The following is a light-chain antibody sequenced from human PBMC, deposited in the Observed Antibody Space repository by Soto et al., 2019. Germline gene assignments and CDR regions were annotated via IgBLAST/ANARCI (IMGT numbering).Light chain of an antibody. CDR3: QQSYSTPWT. CDR1: QSISSY. V-gene: IGKV1-39*01. J-gene: IGKJ1*01. Sequence: DIQMTQTPSSLSASVGDRVTITCRASQSISSYLNWYQQKPGKAPKLLIYAASSLQSGVPSRFSGSGSGTDFTLTISSLQPEDFATYYCQQSYSTPWTFGQGGKADIK. CDR2: AAS.